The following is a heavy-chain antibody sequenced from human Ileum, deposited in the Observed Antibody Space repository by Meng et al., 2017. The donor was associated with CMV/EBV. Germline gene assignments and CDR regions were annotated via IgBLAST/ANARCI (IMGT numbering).Heavy chain of an antibody. V-gene: IGHV4-4*07. J-gene: IGHJ4*02. CDR1: GDSISNYY. D-gene: IGHD3-10*01. Sequence: QRQLQESGPGLVKPSETLSLTCIVSGDSISNYYWSWIRQPAGKGLEWIAHIYTSGTTNYNPSLKSRVTMSVDTSRNQFSLKLTSVTAADTAVYYCARNYGSGNWNFFHYWGQGTLVTVSS. CDR2: IYTSGTT. CDR3: ARNYGSGNWNFFHY.